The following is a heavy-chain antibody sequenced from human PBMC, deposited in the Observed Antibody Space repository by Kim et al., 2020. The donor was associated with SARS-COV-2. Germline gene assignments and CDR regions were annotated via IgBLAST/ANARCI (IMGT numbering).Heavy chain of an antibody. CDR2: TKTKTDGGTT. V-gene: IGHV3-15*01. J-gene: IGHJ4*02. CDR1: GFTFSNAW. D-gene: IGHD3-10*01. CDR3: NTDLGSDY. Sequence: GGSLRLSCAASGFTFSNAWMSWVRQAPGKGLEWVGRTKTKTDGGTTDYAAPVNGRFNISRDASKNTVYLQLNRLEIEATAAYYCNTDLGSDYFGQETLVT.